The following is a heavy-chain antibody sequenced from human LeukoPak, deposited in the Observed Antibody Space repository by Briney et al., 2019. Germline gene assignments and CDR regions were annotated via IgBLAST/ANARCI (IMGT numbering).Heavy chain of an antibody. CDR1: GGSFSGYY. CDR2: INHSGST. J-gene: IGHJ4*02. Sequence: PSETLSLTCAVYGGSFSGYYWSWIRQPPGKGLEWIGEINHSGSTNYNPSLKSRVTISVDTSKNQFSLKLSSVTAADTAVYYCARGVGYFDWLLLSADHFDYWGQGTLVTVSS. CDR3: ARGVGYFDWLLLSADHFDY. D-gene: IGHD3-9*01. V-gene: IGHV4-34*01.